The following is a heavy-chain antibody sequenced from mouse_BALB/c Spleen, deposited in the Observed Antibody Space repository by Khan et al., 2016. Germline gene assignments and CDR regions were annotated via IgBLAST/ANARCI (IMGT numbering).Heavy chain of an antibody. J-gene: IGHJ2*01. CDR2: IRLKSNNYAT. D-gene: IGHD1-1*01. Sequence: EVKLEESGGGLVQPGGSMKLSCVASGFTFSNYWMNWVRQSPEKGLEWVAEIRLKSNNYATHYAESVKGRFTISRDDSKSSVYLQMNNLRAEDTGIYYCTRPRGGYGSSYDFDYWGKGTTLTVSS. CDR3: TRPRGGYGSSYDFDY. V-gene: IGHV6-6*02. CDR1: GFTFSNYW.